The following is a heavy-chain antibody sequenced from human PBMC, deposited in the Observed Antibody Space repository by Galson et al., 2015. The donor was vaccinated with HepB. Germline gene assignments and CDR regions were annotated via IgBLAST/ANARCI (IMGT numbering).Heavy chain of an antibody. Sequence: SLRLSCAASGFTFSSYSMNWVRQAPGKGLEWVSSISSSSTYIYYADSVKGRFTISRDNAKNSLYLQMNSLRAEDTAVYYCARRKGNGDGYCFDYWGQGTLVTVSS. V-gene: IGHV3-21*01. CDR1: GFTFSSYS. D-gene: IGHD5-24*01. J-gene: IGHJ4*02. CDR3: ARRKGNGDGYCFDY. CDR2: ISSSSTYI.